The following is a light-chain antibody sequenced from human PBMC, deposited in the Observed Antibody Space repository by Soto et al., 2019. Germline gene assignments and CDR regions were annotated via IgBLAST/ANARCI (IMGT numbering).Light chain of an antibody. CDR1: QSVSSSY. Sequence: EIVLTQSPGTLSLSPGERATLSCRASQSVSSSYLAWYQQKPGQAPRLLIYGASSRATGIPDRFSGSGSGTAFTLTISRLEPEDFAVYYCQQYRSSPLFSFGPGTKVDI. CDR3: QQYRSSPLFS. CDR2: GAS. J-gene: IGKJ3*01. V-gene: IGKV3-20*01.